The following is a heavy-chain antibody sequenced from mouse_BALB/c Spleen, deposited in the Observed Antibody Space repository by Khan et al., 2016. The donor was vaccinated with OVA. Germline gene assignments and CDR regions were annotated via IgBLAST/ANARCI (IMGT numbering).Heavy chain of an antibody. CDR3: ARSGYLAWFAY. CDR1: GFNIRDYY. J-gene: IGHJ3*01. Sequence: VRLQQSGAELVRPGALVKLSCKASGFNIRDYYMHWMKQRPEQGLEWIGWIDPENGKTIYDPKFQGKASITADTSSNTAYLQLTSLTSEDTAVYSGARSGYLAWFAYWGQGTLVTVAA. CDR2: IDPENGKT. V-gene: IGHV14-1*02.